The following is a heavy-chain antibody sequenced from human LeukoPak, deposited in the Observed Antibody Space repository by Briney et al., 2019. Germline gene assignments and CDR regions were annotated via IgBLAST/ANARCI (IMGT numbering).Heavy chain of an antibody. CDR1: GFTFSDYG. J-gene: IGHJ4*02. V-gene: IGHV3-33*01. D-gene: IGHD3-10*01. CDR2: IWYVGSNE. CDR3: ARDGSRGSGTLPY. Sequence: GGSLRLSCAVSGFTFSDYGMHWVRQAPGKGLEWVAVIWYVGSNEYYADSVKGRLTISRDNSKNTLYLQMNSLRAEDAAVYYCARDGSRGSGTLPYWGQGTLVTVSS.